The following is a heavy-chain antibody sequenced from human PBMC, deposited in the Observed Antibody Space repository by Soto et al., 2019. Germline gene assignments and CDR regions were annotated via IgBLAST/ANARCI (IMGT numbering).Heavy chain of an antibody. Sequence: SETLSLTCTVSGGSISSGGYYWSWIRQHPGKGLEWIGYIYHNGTTNYNPSFKSRLTISVDTSRNQFSLNLNPVTARDTATYFCARGPQYWGPGKLVTVSS. CDR1: GGSISSGGYY. CDR3: ARGPQY. CDR2: IYHNGTT. V-gene: IGHV4-31*03. J-gene: IGHJ4*02.